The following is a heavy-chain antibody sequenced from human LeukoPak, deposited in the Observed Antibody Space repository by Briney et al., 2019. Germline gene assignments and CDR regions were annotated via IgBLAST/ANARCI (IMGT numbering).Heavy chain of an antibody. CDR3: PFGRHIDY. J-gene: IGHJ4*02. Sequence: SKTLSLTCAVYGGSFSGYYWSWIRQPPGKGLEWIGEINHSGSTNYNPSLKSRVTISVDTSKNQFSLKLSSVTAADTAVYYCPFGRHIDYWGQGTLVTVSS. D-gene: IGHD3-16*01. CDR1: GGSFSGYY. V-gene: IGHV4-34*01. CDR2: INHSGST.